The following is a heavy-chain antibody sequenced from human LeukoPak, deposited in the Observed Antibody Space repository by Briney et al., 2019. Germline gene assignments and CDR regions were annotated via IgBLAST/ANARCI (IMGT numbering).Heavy chain of an antibody. CDR3: TRDLSSNWYNFVY. V-gene: IGHV3-20*04. Sequence: PGGSLRLSCEDSGFSSADYGMSGVRQLPGKGLEWVAGINWDGGNRFYADSVKGRFIITRDHAKNSLFLQMNSLRVEDTALYYCTRDLSSNWYNFVYWGQGALVIVSS. J-gene: IGHJ4*02. CDR2: INWDGGNR. CDR1: GFSSADYG. D-gene: IGHD6-13*01.